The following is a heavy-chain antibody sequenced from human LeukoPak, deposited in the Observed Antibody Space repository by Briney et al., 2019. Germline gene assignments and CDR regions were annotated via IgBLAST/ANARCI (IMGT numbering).Heavy chain of an antibody. CDR3: ARHGFYSNYPHNWFDP. J-gene: IGHJ5*02. D-gene: IGHD4-11*01. CDR1: AYSIGSGYY. CDR2: FYHSGST. Sequence: SETLSLTCAVSAYSIGSGYYWGWIRQPPGKGLGWIGSFYHSGSTYYNPSLKSRVTISVDTSKNQFSLKLSSVTAADTAVYYCARHGFYSNYPHNWFDPWGQGTLVTVSS. V-gene: IGHV4-38-2*01.